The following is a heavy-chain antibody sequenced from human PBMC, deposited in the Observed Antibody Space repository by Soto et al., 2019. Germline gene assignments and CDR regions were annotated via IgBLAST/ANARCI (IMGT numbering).Heavy chain of an antibody. Sequence: SETLSLTCAVYGGSFSGYDWTWIRQPPGKGLEWIGEINHSESTNYNPSLKSRVTISGDTSKNQFSLKLSSVTAADTAVYYCARTVRTVTTFRNYDYYMDVWGKGTTVTVSS. CDR1: GGSFSGYD. CDR3: ARTVRTVTTFRNYDYYMDV. D-gene: IGHD4-17*01. V-gene: IGHV4-34*01. J-gene: IGHJ6*03. CDR2: INHSEST.